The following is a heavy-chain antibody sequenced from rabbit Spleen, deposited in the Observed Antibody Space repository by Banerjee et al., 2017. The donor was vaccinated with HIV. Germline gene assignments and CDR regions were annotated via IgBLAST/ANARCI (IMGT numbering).Heavy chain of an antibody. J-gene: IGHJ6*01. D-gene: IGHD1-1*01. CDR2: IEVGSSAFT. V-gene: IGHV1S45*01. Sequence: QEQLEESGGGLVKPGASLTLTCTASGVSFSFSSYMCWVRQAPGKGLEWIACIEVGSSAFTYFATWAKGRFTISKTSSTTGTLQVTRLTAADTATYFCARDTSSSFSSYGMDLWGQGTLVTVS. CDR3: ARDTSSSFSSYGMDL. CDR1: GVSFSFSSY.